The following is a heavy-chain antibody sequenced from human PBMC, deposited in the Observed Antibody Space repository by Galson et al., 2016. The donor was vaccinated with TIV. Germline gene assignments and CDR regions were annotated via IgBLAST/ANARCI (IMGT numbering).Heavy chain of an antibody. V-gene: IGHV3-53*01. Sequence: SLRLSCAASGFIVDDNYMTWIRQAPGKGLEWVSVIYGDGRTYYTDSVRGRFTISRDSSKNTLYLQMNSLRAEDTAVYYCARDRYYDARGYYYYYYGMDVWGQGNTVTVSS. D-gene: IGHD3-22*01. CDR1: GFIVDDNY. J-gene: IGHJ6*02. CDR3: ARDRYYDARGYYYYYYGMDV. CDR2: IYGDGRT.